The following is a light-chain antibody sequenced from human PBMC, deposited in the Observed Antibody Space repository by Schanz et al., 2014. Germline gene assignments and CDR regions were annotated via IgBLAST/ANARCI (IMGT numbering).Light chain of an antibody. V-gene: IGLV2-14*02. Sequence: QSALTQPASVSGSPGQSITISCTGTNNDVGSYDLLSWYQQHPGKAPKLMIYEVSKRPSGVPDRFSGSKSGNTASLTVSGLQAEDEADYYCNSFTSSHTHVFGGGTKLTVL. CDR3: NSFTSSHTHV. CDR2: EVS. CDR1: NNDVGSYDL. J-gene: IGLJ3*02.